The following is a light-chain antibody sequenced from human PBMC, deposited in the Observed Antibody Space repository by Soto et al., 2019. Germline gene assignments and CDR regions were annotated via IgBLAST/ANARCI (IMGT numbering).Light chain of an antibody. CDR2: GVS. V-gene: IGKV3-15*01. CDR1: HSVSSN. Sequence: EIVMPQSPATLSVSPGERATLYCRASHSVSSNVAWYQHKPGQAPRLLIYGVSTRATGIPARFSGSGSETEFTLIISSLQSEDFAVYYCQQYNDWPRTFGQGTKVDIK. J-gene: IGKJ1*01. CDR3: QQYNDWPRT.